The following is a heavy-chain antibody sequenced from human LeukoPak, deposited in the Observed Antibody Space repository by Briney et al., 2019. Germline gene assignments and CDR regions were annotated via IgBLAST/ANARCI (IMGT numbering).Heavy chain of an antibody. CDR3: ARANPAAAEFDY. Sequence: GASVKVSCKASGYTFTGYYMHWVRQAPGQGLEWMGWVNPNSGGTNYAQKFQGRVTMTRDTSISTAYMELSRLRSDDTAVYYCARANPAAAEFDYWGQGTLVTVSS. D-gene: IGHD6-13*01. J-gene: IGHJ4*02. V-gene: IGHV1-2*02. CDR2: VNPNSGGT. CDR1: GYTFTGYY.